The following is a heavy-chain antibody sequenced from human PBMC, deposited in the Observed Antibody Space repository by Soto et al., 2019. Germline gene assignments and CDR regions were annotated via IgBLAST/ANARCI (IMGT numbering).Heavy chain of an antibody. Sequence: GGSLRLSCAASGFTFSSYGMHWVRQAPGKGLEWVAVIWYDGSNKYYADSVKGRFTISRDNSKNTLYLQMNSLRAEDTAVYYCARDQEPEVELAPFDYWGQGTLVTVSS. CDR3: ARDQEPEVELAPFDY. D-gene: IGHD2-8*02. J-gene: IGHJ4*02. V-gene: IGHV3-33*01. CDR2: IWYDGSNK. CDR1: GFTFSSYG.